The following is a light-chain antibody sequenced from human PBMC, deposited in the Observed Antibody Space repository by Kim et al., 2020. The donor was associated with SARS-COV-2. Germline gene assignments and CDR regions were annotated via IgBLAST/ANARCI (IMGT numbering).Light chain of an antibody. Sequence: VALGQTVRITCQGDSLRKYYTTGYQQKARQAPVLVFYAKDKRPSGVPDRFSGSTSGNTASLTITGAQAADEADYYCTSRDSRGKVVFGGGTKVTVL. V-gene: IGLV3-19*01. J-gene: IGLJ2*01. CDR1: SLRKYY. CDR3: TSRDSRGKVV. CDR2: AKD.